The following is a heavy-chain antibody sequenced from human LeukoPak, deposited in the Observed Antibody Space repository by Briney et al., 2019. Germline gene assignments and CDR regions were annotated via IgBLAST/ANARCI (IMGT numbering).Heavy chain of an antibody. D-gene: IGHD6-13*01. CDR2: INAGNGNT. J-gene: IGHJ4*02. CDR1: GYTFTNYV. CDR3: ARDDAYTSTFWDY. V-gene: IGHV1-3*01. Sequence: ASVKASCKASGYTFTNYVMHWVRQAPGQRLEWMGWINAGNGNTRYSQKFQGRVTITRDTSASTAYMELSGLRSEDTAVYYCARDDAYTSTFWDYWGQGTLVTVSS.